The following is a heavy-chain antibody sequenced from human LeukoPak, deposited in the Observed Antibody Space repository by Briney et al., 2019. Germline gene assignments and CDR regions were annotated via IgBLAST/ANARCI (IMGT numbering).Heavy chain of an antibody. Sequence: GGSLHLSCAASGFTFSDYYMNWVRQAPGKGLEWVSSISSSNTIYYADSVKGRFTISRDNAKNSLYLQMNSLRAEDTAVYYCARDRPRVVVVAATPLLGYFDYWGQGTLVTVSS. J-gene: IGHJ4*02. V-gene: IGHV3-69-1*01. CDR2: ISSSNTI. CDR3: ARDRPRVVVVAATPLLGYFDY. D-gene: IGHD2-15*01. CDR1: GFTFSDYY.